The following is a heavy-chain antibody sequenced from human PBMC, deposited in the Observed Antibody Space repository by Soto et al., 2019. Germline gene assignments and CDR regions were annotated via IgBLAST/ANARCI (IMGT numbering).Heavy chain of an antibody. Sequence: SETLSLTCTVSGGAVSSGTYYRSWIRQPPGKGLECVGDIYFTGSTNYNPSLKIRVTMSLDTSRNQFSLKLSSVTAADTAVYYCTRGPPRVQWFDPWGLGTLVTVSS. V-gene: IGHV4-61*01. CDR3: TRGPPRVQWFDP. CDR1: GGAVSSGTYY. J-gene: IGHJ5*02. CDR2: IYFTGST.